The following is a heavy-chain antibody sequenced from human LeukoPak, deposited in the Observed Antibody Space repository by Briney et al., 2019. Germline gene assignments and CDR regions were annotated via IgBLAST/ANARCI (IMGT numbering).Heavy chain of an antibody. D-gene: IGHD3-10*01. V-gene: IGHV1-18*01. CDR2: ISAYNGNT. CDR1: GYTFTSYG. Sequence: ASVKVSCKASGYTFTSYGISWVRQAPGQGLEWMGWISAYNGNTNYAQKLQGRDTMTTDTSTSTAYMELRSLRSDDTAVYWCARVRDSGSYYLYWGQGTPVTVSS. CDR3: ARVRDSGSYYLY. J-gene: IGHJ4*02.